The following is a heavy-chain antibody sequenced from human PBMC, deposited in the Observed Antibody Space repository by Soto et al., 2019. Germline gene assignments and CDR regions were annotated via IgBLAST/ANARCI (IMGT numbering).Heavy chain of an antibody. D-gene: IGHD5-18*01. CDR2: IYYSGST. Sequence: QVQLQESGPGLVKPSETLSLTCTVSGGSISSYYWSWIRQPPGKGLEWIGYIYYSGSTNYNPSLKSRVTISVDTSKNQFSLKLSSVTAADTAVYYCARSRQFREKSHGYGPYYYYGMDVWGQGTTVTVSS. CDR3: ARSRQFREKSHGYGPYYYYGMDV. V-gene: IGHV4-59*01. CDR1: GGSISSYY. J-gene: IGHJ6*02.